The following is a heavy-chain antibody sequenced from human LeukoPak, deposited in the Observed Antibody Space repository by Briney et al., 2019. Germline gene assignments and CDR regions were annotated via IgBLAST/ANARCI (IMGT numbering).Heavy chain of an antibody. CDR2: IYYSGST. V-gene: IGHV4-59*01. Sequence: SETLSLTCTVSGGSISNYYWSWIRQPPGKGLEWIGYIYYSGSTNYNPSLESRVTISVDTSKNQFSLKLSSVTAADTAVYYCARAYWNYRGPFDYWGQGTLVTVSS. J-gene: IGHJ4*02. CDR1: GGSISNYY. CDR3: ARAYWNYRGPFDY. D-gene: IGHD1-7*01.